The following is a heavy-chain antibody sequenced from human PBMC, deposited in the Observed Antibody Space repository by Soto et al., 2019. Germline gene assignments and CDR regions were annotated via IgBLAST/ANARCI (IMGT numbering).Heavy chain of an antibody. CDR1: GFTFSSYS. J-gene: IGHJ4*02. D-gene: IGHD2-8*01. V-gene: IGHV3-21*01. Sequence: GGSLRLSCAASGFTFSSYSMNWVRQAPGKGLEWVSSISSSSSYIYYADSVKGRFTISRDNAKNSLYLQMNSLRAEDTAVYYCARDADIVLMVYALEFDYWGQGTLVTVSS. CDR3: ARDADIVLMVYALEFDY. CDR2: ISSSSSYI.